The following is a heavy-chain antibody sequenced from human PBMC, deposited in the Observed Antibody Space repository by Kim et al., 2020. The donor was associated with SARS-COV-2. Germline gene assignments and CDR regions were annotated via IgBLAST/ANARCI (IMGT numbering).Heavy chain of an antibody. V-gene: IGHV3-15*01. CDR3: TTEAIAYCGGDCDY. Sequence: AAPVKGRFTISRDDSKNTLYLQMNSLKTEDTAVYYCTTEAIAYCGGDCDYWGQGTLVTVSS. J-gene: IGHJ4*02. D-gene: IGHD2-21*02.